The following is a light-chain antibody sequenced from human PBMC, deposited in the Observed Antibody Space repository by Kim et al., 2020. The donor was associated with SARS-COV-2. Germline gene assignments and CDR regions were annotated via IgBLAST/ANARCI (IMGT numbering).Light chain of an antibody. V-gene: IGLV1-47*01. J-gene: IGLJ2*01. Sequence: QSVLTQPPSASGTPGQRVTISCSGATSNIGSNYVNWYQQLPGAAPKLLIYRDNQRPSGVPDRFSASKFGTSASLAISGLRSEDEADYYCSTWDDSLKGGLFGGGTQLTVL. CDR1: TSNIGSNY. CDR2: RDN. CDR3: STWDDSLKGGL.